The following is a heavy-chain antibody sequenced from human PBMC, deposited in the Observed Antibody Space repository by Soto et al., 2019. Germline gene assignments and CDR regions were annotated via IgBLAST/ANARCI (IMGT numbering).Heavy chain of an antibody. D-gene: IGHD3-3*01. CDR1: GFTFKNFA. Sequence: GGSLRLSCVASGFTFKNFAMTWVRQAPGKGLEWVSAISGSGGSTYYADSVKGRFTISRDNSKNTLYLQMNSLRAEDTAVYYCIKQGSGYYSDYFDYWGQGTLVTVSS. CDR2: ISGSGGST. J-gene: IGHJ4*02. V-gene: IGHV3-23*01. CDR3: IKQGSGYYSDYFDY.